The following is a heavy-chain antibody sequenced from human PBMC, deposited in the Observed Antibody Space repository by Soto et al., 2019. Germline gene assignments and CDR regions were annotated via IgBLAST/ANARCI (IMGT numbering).Heavy chain of an antibody. CDR1: GGTFSSYA. CDR2: IIPIFGTA. J-gene: IGHJ5*02. D-gene: IGHD2-15*01. Sequence: VKVSCKASGGTFSSYAISWVRQAPGQGLEWMGGIIPIFGTANYAQKFQGRVTITADESTSTAYMELSSLRSEDTAVYYCARGYCSGGSCGVWFDPWGQGTLVTV. V-gene: IGHV1-69*13. CDR3: ARGYCSGGSCGVWFDP.